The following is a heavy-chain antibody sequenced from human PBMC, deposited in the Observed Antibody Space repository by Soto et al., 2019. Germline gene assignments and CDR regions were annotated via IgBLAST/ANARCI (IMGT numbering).Heavy chain of an antibody. CDR3: ARASPGMDV. CDR2: INQDGSEK. CDR1: QFTFSNYW. Sequence: GGSLRLSCAGSQFTFSNYWMNWVRQAPGRGLEWVANINQDGSEKYYVDSVKGRFTISRDIAKNSLFLQMNSLRADDTAVYYCARASPGMDVWGQGTTVTVSS. V-gene: IGHV3-7*01. J-gene: IGHJ6*02.